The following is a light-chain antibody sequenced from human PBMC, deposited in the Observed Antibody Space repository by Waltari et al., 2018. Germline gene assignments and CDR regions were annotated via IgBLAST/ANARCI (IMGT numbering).Light chain of an antibody. CDR3: LQYNSAPLT. Sequence: IQMTQSPSSLSASVGDRVTITCRASQDISNFLNWYQQRPGKAPKRLIYDASSLQSGVPSRFSGSGSGTVFTLTISSLQPEDFATYYCLQYNSAPLTFGGGTKMEIK. CDR2: DAS. J-gene: IGKJ4*01. CDR1: QDISNF. V-gene: IGKV1-17*01.